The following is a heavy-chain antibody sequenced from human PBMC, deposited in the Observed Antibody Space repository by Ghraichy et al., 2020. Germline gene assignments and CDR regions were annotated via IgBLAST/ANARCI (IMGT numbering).Heavy chain of an antibody. CDR2: IWYDGSNK. Sequence: GESLNISCAASGFTFSSYGMHWVRQAPGKGLEWVAVIWYDGSNKYYADSVKGRFTISRDNSKNTLYLQMNSLRAEDTAVYYCARDGADILTGWHFDYWGQGTLVTVSS. V-gene: IGHV3-33*01. CDR3: ARDGADILTGWHFDY. CDR1: GFTFSSYG. D-gene: IGHD3-9*01. J-gene: IGHJ4*02.